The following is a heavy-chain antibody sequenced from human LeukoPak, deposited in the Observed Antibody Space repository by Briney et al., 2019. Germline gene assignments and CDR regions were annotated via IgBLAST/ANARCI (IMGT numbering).Heavy chain of an antibody. D-gene: IGHD6-19*01. Sequence: ASVKVSCKASGYTFISYGINWVRQAPGQGLEWMGWISPHNGNTNYAQKLQGRVTMTTDTSTSTAYMEVGSLRSDDTAVYYCARAWIAVAGPGTSDYWGQGTLVMVSS. CDR1: GYTFISYG. CDR2: ISPHNGNT. V-gene: IGHV1-18*01. CDR3: ARAWIAVAGPGTSDY. J-gene: IGHJ4*02.